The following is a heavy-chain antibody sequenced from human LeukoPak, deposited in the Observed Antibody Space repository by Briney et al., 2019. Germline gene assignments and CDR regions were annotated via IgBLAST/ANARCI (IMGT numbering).Heavy chain of an antibody. V-gene: IGHV3-21*01. CDR1: GFTFSSYS. CDR3: ARDQYYDFWSGRGSYYYYMDV. D-gene: IGHD3-3*01. Sequence: GGSLRLSCAASGFTFSSYSMNWVRQAPGKGLEWVSSISSSSSYIYYADSVKGRFTVSRDNAKNSLYLQMNSLRAEDTAVYYCARDQYYDFWSGRGSYYYYMDVWGKGTTVTVSS. CDR2: ISSSSSYI. J-gene: IGHJ6*03.